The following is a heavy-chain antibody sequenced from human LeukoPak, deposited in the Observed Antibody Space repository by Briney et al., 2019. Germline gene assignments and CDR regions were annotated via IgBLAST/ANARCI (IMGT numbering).Heavy chain of an antibody. Sequence: KPSETLSLTCTVSGYSISSGYYWGWIRPPPGKGLEWIGSIYHSGSTYYNPSLKSRVTISVDTSKNHFSLKLSSVTAADTAVYYCARMAPYYYYYYMDVWGKGTTVTVSS. CDR2: IYHSGST. J-gene: IGHJ6*03. CDR1: GYSISSGYY. CDR3: ARMAPYYYYYYMDV. D-gene: IGHD5-24*01. V-gene: IGHV4-38-2*02.